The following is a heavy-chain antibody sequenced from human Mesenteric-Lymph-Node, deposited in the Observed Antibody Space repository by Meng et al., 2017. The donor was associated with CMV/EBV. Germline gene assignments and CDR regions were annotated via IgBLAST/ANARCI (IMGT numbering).Heavy chain of an antibody. V-gene: IGHV4-39*01. CDR3: ARHLPATMVTVAFDS. Sequence: SGGSIRSSRYYWGWVRQSPGKGLEWIGSVYYTGSTFYNPSLKSRVTISADSSKNQFSLKVSSVTAADTAVYYCARHLPATMVTVAFDSWGQGALVTVSS. CDR1: GGSIRSSRYY. D-gene: IGHD4/OR15-4a*01. J-gene: IGHJ4*02. CDR2: VYYTGST.